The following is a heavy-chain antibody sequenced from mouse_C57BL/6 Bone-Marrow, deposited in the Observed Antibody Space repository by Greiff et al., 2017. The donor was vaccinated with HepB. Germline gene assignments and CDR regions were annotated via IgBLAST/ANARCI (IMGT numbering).Heavy chain of an antibody. CDR3: TTPLFITTVVALYCYALDY. V-gene: IGHV14-1*01. Sequence: EVQLQQSGAELVRPGASVKLSCTASGFNIKDYYMHWVKQRPEQGLEWIGRIDPEDGDTEYAPKFQGKATMTADTSSNTAYLQLSSLTSEDTAVYYCTTPLFITTVVALYCYALDYWGQGTSVTVSS. CDR1: GFNIKDYY. D-gene: IGHD1-1*01. J-gene: IGHJ4*01. CDR2: IDPEDGDT.